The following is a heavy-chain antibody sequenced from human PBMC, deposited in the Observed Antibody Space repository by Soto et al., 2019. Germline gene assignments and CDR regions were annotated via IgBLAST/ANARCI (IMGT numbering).Heavy chain of an antibody. D-gene: IGHD2-2*01. V-gene: IGHV3-30*03. CDR3: ARGLEDIVVVPAAMPNYYYGMDV. CDR1: GFTFSSYG. CDR2: ISYDGSNK. J-gene: IGHJ6*02. Sequence: QVQLVESGGGVVQPGRSLRLSCAASGFTFSSYGMHWVRQAPGKGLEWVAVISYDGSNKYYADSVKGRFTISRDNSKNTRYLQMNSLRAEDTAVYYCARGLEDIVVVPAAMPNYYYGMDVWGQGTTVTVSS.